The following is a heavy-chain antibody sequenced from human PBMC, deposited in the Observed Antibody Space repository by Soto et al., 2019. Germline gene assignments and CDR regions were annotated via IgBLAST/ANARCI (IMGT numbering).Heavy chain of an antibody. CDR1: GFTFSSYG. D-gene: IGHD3-9*01. Sequence: GGSLRLSCAASGFTFSSYGMHWVRQAPGKGLEWVAVTSYDGSNKYYADSVKGRFTISRDNSKNSLYLQMNSLRAEDTAVYYCATLWDILTGYYQTPNAYWGQGTLVTVSS. V-gene: IGHV3-30*03. CDR2: TSYDGSNK. J-gene: IGHJ4*02. CDR3: ATLWDILTGYYQTPNAY.